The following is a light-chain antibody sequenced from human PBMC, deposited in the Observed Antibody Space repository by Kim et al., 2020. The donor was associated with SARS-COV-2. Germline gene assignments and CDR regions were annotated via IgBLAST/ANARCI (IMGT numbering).Light chain of an antibody. CDR3: LTWVPGIRV. CDR2: VDSDGST. V-gene: IGLV4-69*01. Sequence: SVKRTWTLNSEYKTYAQQWHQQLPKKGPRDLINVDSDGSTTGGDGIPDRFSGSSSGAERYLTISSLQPEDEADYYCLTWVPGIRVFGGGTKLTVL. J-gene: IGLJ2*01. CDR1: SEYKTYA.